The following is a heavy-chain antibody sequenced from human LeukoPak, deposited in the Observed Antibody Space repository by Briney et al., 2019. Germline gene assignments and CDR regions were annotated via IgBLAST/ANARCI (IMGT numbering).Heavy chain of an antibody. CDR3: AKAIYY. V-gene: IGHV3-23*01. CDR2: ISGGGGST. Sequence: GESLRLSCAASGFTFSTYGMTWVRQAPGKGLEWVSLISGGGGSTYYADSVKGRFTISRDNSKNTLYLQMNSLRAEDTAIYYCAKAIYYWGQGTLVTVSS. D-gene: IGHD3-3*02. J-gene: IGHJ4*02. CDR1: GFTFSTYG.